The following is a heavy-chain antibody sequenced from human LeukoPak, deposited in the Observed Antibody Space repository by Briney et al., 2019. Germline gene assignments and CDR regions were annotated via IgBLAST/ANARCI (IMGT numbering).Heavy chain of an antibody. CDR2: ISAYNGNT. J-gene: IGHJ4*02. D-gene: IGHD3-10*01. CDR3: ARNELWFGEQPDY. Sequence: GASVKVSCKASGYTFTGYYMHWVRQAPGQGLEWMGWISAYNGNTNYAQKLQGRVTMTTDTSTSTAYMELRSLRSDDTAVYYCARNELWFGEQPDYWGQGTLVTVSS. CDR1: GYTFTGYY. V-gene: IGHV1-18*04.